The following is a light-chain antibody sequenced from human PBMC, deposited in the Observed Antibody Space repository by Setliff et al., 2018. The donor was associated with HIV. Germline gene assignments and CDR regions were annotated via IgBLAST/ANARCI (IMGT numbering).Light chain of an antibody. CDR1: SNDVGRYDY. J-gene: IGLJ1*01. CDR2: QVN. V-gene: IGLV2-14*01. CDR3: TSYTTGSTLYV. Sequence: QSALTQPASVSGSPGQSITISCTGTSNDVGRYDYISWYQQHPGKAPKLMIFQVNNRPSGVSNRFSGSKSGNTASLTISGLQAEDDADYYCTSYTTGSTLYVFGTGTKVT.